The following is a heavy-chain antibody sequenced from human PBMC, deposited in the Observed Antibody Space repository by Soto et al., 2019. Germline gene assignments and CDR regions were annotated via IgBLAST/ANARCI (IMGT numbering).Heavy chain of an antibody. D-gene: IGHD3-3*01. CDR2: ISATGSST. Sequence: GGSLRLSCAASGFTFSSYAMRWVRQAPGKGLEWVSAISATGSSTFYADSVKGRFAISIDISKNTLYLQMNSLRAEDTAVYYCAKDSSRTYSDFWSGFYFDFWGQGALVTVSS. CDR1: GFTFSSYA. V-gene: IGHV3-23*01. J-gene: IGHJ4*02. CDR3: AKDSSRTYSDFWSGFYFDF.